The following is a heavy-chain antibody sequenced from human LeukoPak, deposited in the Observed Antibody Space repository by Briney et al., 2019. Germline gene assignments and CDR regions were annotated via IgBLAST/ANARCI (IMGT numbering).Heavy chain of an antibody. J-gene: IGHJ4*02. V-gene: IGHV3-23*01. CDR3: AKGQRAVAGLRSDY. Sequence: PGGSLRLSCAASRFTFSSYAMSWVRQAPGKGLEWVSAISGSGGSTYYADSVKGRFTITRDNSKNTLYLQMNSLRAEDTAVYYCAKGQRAVAGLRSDYWGQGTLVTVSS. CDR1: RFTFSSYA. D-gene: IGHD6-19*01. CDR2: ISGSGGST.